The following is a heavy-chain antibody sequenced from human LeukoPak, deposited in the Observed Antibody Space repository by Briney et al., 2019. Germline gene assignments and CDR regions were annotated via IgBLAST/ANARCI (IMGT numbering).Heavy chain of an antibody. CDR2: IYCSGST. CDR1: GGSISSHY. CDR3: ARDGRGRKGSYNDAFDI. Sequence: SETLSLTCTVSGGSISSHYWSWIRQPPGKGLEWIGYIYCSGSTNYNPSLKSRVTISVDTSKNQFSLKLSSVTAADTAVYYCARDGRGRKGSYNDAFDIWGQGTMVTVSS. V-gene: IGHV4-59*11. D-gene: IGHD1-26*01. J-gene: IGHJ3*02.